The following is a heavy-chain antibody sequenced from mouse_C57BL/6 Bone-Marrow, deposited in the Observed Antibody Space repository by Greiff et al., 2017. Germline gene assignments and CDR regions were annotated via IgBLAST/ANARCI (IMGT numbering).Heavy chain of an antibody. V-gene: IGHV1-64*01. CDR1: GYTFTSYW. CDR3: ARWPCYFDY. CDR2: IHPNSGST. J-gene: IGHJ2*01. Sequence: QVQLKQPGAELVKPGASVKLSCKASGYTFTSYWMHWVKQRPGQGLEWIGMIHPNSGSTNYNAKFKSKATLTVDKSSSTAYMQLSSLTSEDSAVYYCARWPCYFDYWGQGTTLTVSS.